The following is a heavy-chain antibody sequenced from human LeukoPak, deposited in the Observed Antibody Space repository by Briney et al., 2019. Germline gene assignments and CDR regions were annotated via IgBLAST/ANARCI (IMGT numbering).Heavy chain of an antibody. D-gene: IGHD6-13*01. CDR3: ARGGSSWPIPFDY. CDR2: ISSSSSSYI. J-gene: IGHJ4*02. Sequence: GGSLRLSCAASGFTFSSYSMNWVRQAPGKGLEWVSSISSSSSSYIYYADSVKGRFTISRDNAKNSLYLQMNSLRAEDTAVYYCARGGSSWPIPFDYWGQGTLVTVSS. V-gene: IGHV3-21*01. CDR1: GFTFSSYS.